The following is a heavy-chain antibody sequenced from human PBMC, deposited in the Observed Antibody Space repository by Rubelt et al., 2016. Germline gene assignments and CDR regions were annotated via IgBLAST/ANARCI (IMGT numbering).Heavy chain of an antibody. Sequence: QVQLQESGPGLVKPSETLSLTCNVSGYSITSAYYWAWIRQPPGKGLEWIGNIHHNDNTYYNPSVRSRVTISVDTSKNQFSQRLSCVTAADTAGYYCARGDVWSGYYGRYGMDVWGQGTTVTVSS. J-gene: IGHJ6*02. D-gene: IGHD3-3*01. CDR1: GYSITSAYY. CDR2: IHHNDNT. CDR3: ARGDVWSGYYGRYGMDV. V-gene: IGHV4-38-2*02.